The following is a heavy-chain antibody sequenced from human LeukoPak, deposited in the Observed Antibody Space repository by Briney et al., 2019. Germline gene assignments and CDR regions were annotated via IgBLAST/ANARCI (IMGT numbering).Heavy chain of an antibody. CDR1: GGSISSGSYY. CDR3: ARDGAYCSSTSCGAFDI. CDR2: IYTSGST. Sequence: PSQTLSLTCTVSGGSISSGSYYWSWIRQPAGKGLEWIGRIYTSGSTNYNPSLKSRVTISVDTSKNQFSLKLSSVTAADTAVYYCARDGAYCSSTSCGAFDIWGQGTMVTVSS. V-gene: IGHV4-61*02. J-gene: IGHJ3*02. D-gene: IGHD2-2*01.